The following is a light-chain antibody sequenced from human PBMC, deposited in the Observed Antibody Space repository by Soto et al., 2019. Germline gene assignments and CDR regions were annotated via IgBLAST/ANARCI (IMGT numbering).Light chain of an antibody. CDR1: QSVRTK. Sequence: EIVMTQSPDTLYVTPGEGATLSYRASQSVRTKLAWYQQKAGQAPRLLIYGASTRATGIPDGFSGSGSGTEFTLTISSLQSEDFAVYYCQQYNSWPRITFGQGTRLEI. CDR3: QQYNSWPRIT. CDR2: GAS. V-gene: IGKV3-15*01. J-gene: IGKJ5*01.